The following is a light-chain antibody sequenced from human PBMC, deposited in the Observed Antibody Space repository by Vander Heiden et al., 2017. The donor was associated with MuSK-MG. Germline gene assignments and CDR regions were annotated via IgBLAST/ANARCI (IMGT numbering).Light chain of an antibody. CDR1: QGITNY. Sequence: DIQMTQSPSSLSASVGDRVTITCRASQGITNYLAWFQQRPGKAPKSLIYAAFTLQSGVPSRFSGSESGTEFTLTITSLQPEDSATYYCLQYDSFPHTFGQGTKLEIK. V-gene: IGKV1-16*01. J-gene: IGKJ2*01. CDR3: LQYDSFPHT. CDR2: AAF.